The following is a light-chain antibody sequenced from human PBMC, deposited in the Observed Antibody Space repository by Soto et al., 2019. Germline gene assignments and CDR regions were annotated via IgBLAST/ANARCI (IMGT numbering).Light chain of an antibody. Sequence: TQSPATLSLSPGEPATLSCRASRHVYINALAWFQQKPGKAPKSLIYAASSLQSGVPSKFSGSGSGTDFTLTISSLQPEDFATYHCQQYNSYPYTFGQGTKLEIK. CDR2: AAS. CDR3: QQYNSYPYT. V-gene: IGKV1-16*02. CDR1: RHVYINA. J-gene: IGKJ2*01.